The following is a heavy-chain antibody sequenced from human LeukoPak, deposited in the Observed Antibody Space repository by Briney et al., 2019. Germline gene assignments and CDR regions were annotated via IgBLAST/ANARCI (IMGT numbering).Heavy chain of an antibody. Sequence: SETLSLTCAVYGGSFSGYYWSWIRQPPGKGLEWIGEINHSGSANYNPSLKSRVTISVDTSKNQFSLKLSSVTAADTAVYYCARRRSYGSLDYWGQGTLVTVSS. V-gene: IGHV4-34*01. CDR1: GGSFSGYY. D-gene: IGHD5-18*01. CDR2: INHSGSA. CDR3: ARRRSYGSLDY. J-gene: IGHJ4*02.